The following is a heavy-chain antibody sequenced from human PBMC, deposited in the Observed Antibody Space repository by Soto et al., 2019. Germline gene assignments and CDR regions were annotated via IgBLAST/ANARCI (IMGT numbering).Heavy chain of an antibody. CDR1: GFTFSSYG. V-gene: IGHV3-30*18. CDR3: AKIRGYSWTTPPDY. Sequence: QVQLVESGGGVVQPGRSLRLSCAASGFTFSSYGMHWVRQAPGKGLEWVAVISYDGSNKYYADSVKGRFTISRDNSKNTLYLRMNSLRAEDTAVYYCAKIRGYSWTTPPDYWGQGTLVTVSS. D-gene: IGHD5-18*01. J-gene: IGHJ4*02. CDR2: ISYDGSNK.